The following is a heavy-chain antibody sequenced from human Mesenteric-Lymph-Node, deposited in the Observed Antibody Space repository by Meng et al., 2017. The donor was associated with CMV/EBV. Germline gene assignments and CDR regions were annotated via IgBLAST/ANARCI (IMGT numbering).Heavy chain of an antibody. CDR2: IYSGGSST. CDR1: GFTFSSYA. CDR3: AKGKGSGGFDY. V-gene: IGHV3-23*03. J-gene: IGHJ4*02. Sequence: GGSLRLSCAASGFTFSSYAMSWVRQAPGKGLEWVSVIYSGGSSTYYADSVKGRFTISRDNSKNTPYLQMNSLRAEDTAVYYCAKGKGSGGFDYWGQGTLVTVSS. D-gene: IGHD2-15*01.